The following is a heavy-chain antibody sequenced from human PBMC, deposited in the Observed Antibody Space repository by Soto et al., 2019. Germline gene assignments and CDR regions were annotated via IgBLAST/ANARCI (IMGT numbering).Heavy chain of an antibody. D-gene: IGHD4-17*01. CDR1: GGTFSSYA. CDR2: IIPIFGTA. V-gene: IGHV1-69*13. J-gene: IGHJ5*02. Sequence: SVKVSCKASGGTFSSYASSWVRQAPGQGLEWMGGIIPIFGTANYAQKFQGRVTITADESTSTAYMELSSLRSEDTAVYYCARKGGLRVAKNWFDPWGQGTLVTVSS. CDR3: ARKGGLRVAKNWFDP.